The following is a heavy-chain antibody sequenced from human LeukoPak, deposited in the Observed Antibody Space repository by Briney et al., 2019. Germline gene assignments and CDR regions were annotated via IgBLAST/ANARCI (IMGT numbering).Heavy chain of an antibody. J-gene: IGHJ4*02. CDR3: ARGRVWGSYRQNFDY. Sequence: SETLSLTCAVYGGSFSGYYWSWIRQPPGKGLEWIGEINHSGSTNYNPSLKSRVTMSVDTSKNQFSLKLSSATAADTAVYYCARGRVWGSYRQNFDYWGQGTLVTVSS. CDR1: GGSFSGYY. CDR2: INHSGST. V-gene: IGHV4-34*01. D-gene: IGHD3-16*02.